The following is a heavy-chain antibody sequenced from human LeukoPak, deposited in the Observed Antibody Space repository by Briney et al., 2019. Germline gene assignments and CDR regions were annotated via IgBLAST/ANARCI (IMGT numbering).Heavy chain of an antibody. D-gene: IGHD3-10*01. V-gene: IGHV1-46*01. CDR2: INPSGGST. J-gene: IGHJ6*02. CDR1: GYTFTSYY. Sequence: GASVKVSCKASGYTFTSYYMHWVRQAPGQGLEWMGIINPSGGSTSYAQKSQGRVTMTRDTSTSTVYMELSSLRSEDTAVYYCARERAGYYGMDVWGQGTTVTVSS. CDR3: ARERAGYYGMDV.